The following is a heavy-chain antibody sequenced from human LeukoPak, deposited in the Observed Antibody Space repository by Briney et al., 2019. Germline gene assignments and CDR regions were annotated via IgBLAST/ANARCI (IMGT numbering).Heavy chain of an antibody. V-gene: IGHV1-2*02. CDR1: GYTFTGYY. D-gene: IGHD4-23*01. CDR2: INPNSGGT. Sequence: ASVKVSCKASGYTFTGYYIHWVRQAPGQGLEWMGWINPNSGGTNYAQKFQGRVTMTRDTSISTAYMELRSLRSDDTAVYYCARLLQGWELNYYYSYMDVWGKGTTVTISS. J-gene: IGHJ6*03. CDR3: ARLLQGWELNYYYSYMDV.